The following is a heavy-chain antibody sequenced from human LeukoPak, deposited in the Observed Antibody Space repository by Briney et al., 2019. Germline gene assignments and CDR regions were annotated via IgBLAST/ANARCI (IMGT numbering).Heavy chain of an antibody. Sequence: PSETLSLTCTVSGVSISYYYWSWIRQPAGKGLEWIGRIYTSGSTNYNPSLKSRVTISVDTSKNQFSLKLSSVTAADTAVYYCARDRYPIENYYYGSGSYRYNWFDPWGQGTLVTVSS. D-gene: IGHD3-10*01. J-gene: IGHJ5*02. CDR3: ARDRYPIENYYYGSGSYRYNWFDP. V-gene: IGHV4-4*07. CDR1: GVSISYYY. CDR2: IYTSGST.